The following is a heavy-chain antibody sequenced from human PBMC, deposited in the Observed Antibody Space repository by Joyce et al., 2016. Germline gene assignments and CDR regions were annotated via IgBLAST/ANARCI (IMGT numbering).Heavy chain of an antibody. CDR1: GFIFSSNE. V-gene: IGHV3-48*03. J-gene: IGHJ4*02. CDR2: ISRSGDFV. CDR3: ASPSCAG. Sequence: EVHLVESGGWLVQPGGSLIVFCAASGFIFSSNEMNWVREAPGKGLGRSAYISRSGDFVHNAGNERSRFTISRDNAGSSLYLRMESLSAEDAAMYYGASPSCAGWGQGSLVTVSS.